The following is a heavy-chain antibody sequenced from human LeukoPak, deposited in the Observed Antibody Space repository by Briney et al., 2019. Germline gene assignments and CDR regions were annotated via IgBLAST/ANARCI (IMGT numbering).Heavy chain of an antibody. CDR3: ARDENLYSPDY. V-gene: IGHV3-21*01. J-gene: IGHJ4*02. D-gene: IGHD3-16*01. CDR2: ISSSSRYI. CDR1: AFTSTIYA. Sequence: GSLRLACAASAFTSTIYAMSWVSPAPGGLLGWVSSISSSSRYIYYAASVKGRFTISRDNAKNSPYLQMNSLRAEDTAVYYCARDENLYSPDYWGQGTLVTVSS.